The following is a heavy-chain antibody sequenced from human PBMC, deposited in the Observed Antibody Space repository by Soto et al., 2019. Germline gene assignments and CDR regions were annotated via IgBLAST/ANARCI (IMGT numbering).Heavy chain of an antibody. Sequence: QVQLVQSGAEVKKPGASVKVSCKASGYTFTSYGISWVRQAPGQGLEWMGWISAYNGNTNYAQKLQGRVTMTTDTSTSTAYMELRSLRSDDTAVYYCARDVIMTTVTLPHGMDVWGQGTTVTVSS. D-gene: IGHD4-17*01. CDR3: ARDVIMTTVTLPHGMDV. V-gene: IGHV1-18*04. CDR2: ISAYNGNT. CDR1: GYTFTSYG. J-gene: IGHJ6*02.